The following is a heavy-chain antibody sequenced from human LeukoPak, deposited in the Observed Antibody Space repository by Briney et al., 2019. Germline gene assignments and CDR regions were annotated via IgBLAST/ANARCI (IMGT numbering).Heavy chain of an antibody. D-gene: IGHD3-22*01. CDR3: AVEIAFNGMDV. Sequence: GGFLRLSCAASGFTFSSYAMHWVRQAPGKGLEWVAVISSDGSDKYYADSVKGRFTIFRDNSKNTLNLQMNSLRAEDTAVYYCAVEIAFNGMDVWGQGTTVTVSS. V-gene: IGHV3-30-3*01. J-gene: IGHJ6*02. CDR2: ISSDGSDK. CDR1: GFTFSSYA.